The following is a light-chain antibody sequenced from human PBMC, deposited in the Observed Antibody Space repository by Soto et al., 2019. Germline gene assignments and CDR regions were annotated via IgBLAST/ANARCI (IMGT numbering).Light chain of an antibody. V-gene: IGLV2-14*01. CDR3: CSYAGSSTWV. CDR2: EVS. J-gene: IGLJ3*02. CDR1: SSDVGGYNY. Sequence: QPVLTQPASVSGSPGQSITISCTGTSSDVGGYNYVSWYQQHPGKAPKLMIYEVSNRPSGVSNRFSGSKSGNTASLTISGLQAEDEADYYCCSYAGSSTWVFGGGTKLTVL.